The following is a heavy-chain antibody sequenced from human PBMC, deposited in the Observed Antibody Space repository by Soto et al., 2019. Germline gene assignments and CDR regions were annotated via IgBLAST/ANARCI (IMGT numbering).Heavy chain of an antibody. CDR1: GYTFTSYD. J-gene: IGHJ4*02. Sequence: GASVKVSCKASGYTFTSYDINWLRQATGQGLEWMGWMNPNSGNTGYAQKFQGRVTMTRNTSISTAYMELSSLRSEDTAVYYCARGRGYSIPFDYWGQGTLVTVSS. CDR3: ARGRGYSIPFDY. CDR2: MNPNSGNT. V-gene: IGHV1-8*01. D-gene: IGHD4-4*01.